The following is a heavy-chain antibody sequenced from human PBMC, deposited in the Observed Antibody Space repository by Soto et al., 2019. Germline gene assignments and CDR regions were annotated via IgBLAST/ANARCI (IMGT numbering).Heavy chain of an antibody. CDR2: ISSSSAYI. CDR3: VAYSYDSSGPPFDY. V-gene: IGHV3-21*01. CDR1: GFTFSRCS. Sequence: GGSLRLSCAVSGFTFSRCSMNWVRQAPGKGLEWVASISSSSAYIYYGDSVEGRFTISRDNAKNSLYMQMNSLRAEDTAVYYCVAYSYDSSGPPFDYWGLGTLVTVSS. J-gene: IGHJ4*02. D-gene: IGHD3-22*01.